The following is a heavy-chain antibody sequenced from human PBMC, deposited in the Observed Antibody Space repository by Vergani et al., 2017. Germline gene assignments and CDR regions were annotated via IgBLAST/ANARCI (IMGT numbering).Heavy chain of an antibody. V-gene: IGHV3-33*01. Sequence: QVQLVESGGGVVQPGRSLRLSCAASGFTFSSYGMHWVRQAPGKGLEGVAVIWYDGSNKYYADSVKGRFTISRDNSKNTLYLQMNSLRAEDTAVYYCARDATVTTYYDYGGQGTLVTVSS. CDR3: ARDATVTTYYDY. J-gene: IGHJ4*02. CDR2: IWYDGSNK. D-gene: IGHD4-17*01. CDR1: GFTFSSYG.